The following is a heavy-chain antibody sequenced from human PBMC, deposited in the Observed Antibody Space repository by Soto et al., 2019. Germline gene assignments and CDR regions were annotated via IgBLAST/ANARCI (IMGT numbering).Heavy chain of an antibody. Sequence: ASVKVSCKASGYTFTSYAMHWVRQAPGQRLEWMGWINAGNGNTKYSQKFQGRVTITRDTSASTAYMELSSLRSEDTAVYYCARDHGITMVRGIRHWGQGTLVTVS. CDR2: INAGNGNT. V-gene: IGHV1-3*01. J-gene: IGHJ4*02. CDR3: ARDHGITMVRGIRH. D-gene: IGHD3-10*01. CDR1: GYTFTSYA.